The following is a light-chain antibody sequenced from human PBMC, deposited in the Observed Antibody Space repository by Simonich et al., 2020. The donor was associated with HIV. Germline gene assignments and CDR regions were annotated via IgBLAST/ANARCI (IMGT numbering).Light chain of an antibody. CDR1: QSIASH. V-gene: IGKV3-15*01. CDR3: QQYNNWPSPFT. CDR2: GAS. J-gene: IGKJ3*01. Sequence: IVMTQSPATLSVSPGERATLSCRASQSIASHFAWYQQKPDQAPRLLIYGASSRATGVPARFSGSGFGTEFSLTISSMQSEDFAVYYCQQYNNWPSPFTFGPGTKVDIK.